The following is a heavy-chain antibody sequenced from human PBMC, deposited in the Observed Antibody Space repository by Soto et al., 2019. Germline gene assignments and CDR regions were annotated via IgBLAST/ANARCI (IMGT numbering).Heavy chain of an antibody. D-gene: IGHD1-26*01. J-gene: IGHJ4*02. Sequence: QVQLQQWGAGLLKPSETLSLTCAVYGGSFSGYYWSWIRQPPGKGLEWIGEINHSGSTNYNPSLHSPVTISVDTSKYQCSLKSRSLTSADAGVYYCARRCRSGLADWAQETVVTDSS. CDR1: GGSFSGYY. V-gene: IGHV4-34*01. CDR2: INHSGST. CDR3: ARRCRSGLAD.